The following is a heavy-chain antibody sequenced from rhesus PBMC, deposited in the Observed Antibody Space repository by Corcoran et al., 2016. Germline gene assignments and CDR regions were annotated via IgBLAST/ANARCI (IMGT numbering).Heavy chain of an antibody. Sequence: EVQLVESGGGLVQPGGSLRLSCTGSGFTFSSYYMYWVRQAPGKGLEWVSAISYTGAVTYYADSVKGRFTISRDNSKNTLSLEINSLRAEDTAVYYCAKFSVGLDSWGQGVVVTVSS. CDR3: AKFSVGLDS. J-gene: IGHJ6*01. CDR2: ISYTGAVT. CDR1: GFTFSSYY. V-gene: IGHV3-8*01.